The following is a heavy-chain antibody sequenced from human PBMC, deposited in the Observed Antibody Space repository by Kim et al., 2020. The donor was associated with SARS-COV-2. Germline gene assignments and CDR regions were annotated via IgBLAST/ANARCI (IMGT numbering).Heavy chain of an antibody. CDR3: ARVPGGGTLDY. Sequence: RTFYNFPLKSRVTISVDTSKNHFSLNLSSVTAADTAVYYCARVPGGGTLDYWGRGTLVTVSS. J-gene: IGHJ4*02. D-gene: IGHD3-16*01. CDR2: RT. V-gene: IGHV4-30-2*04.